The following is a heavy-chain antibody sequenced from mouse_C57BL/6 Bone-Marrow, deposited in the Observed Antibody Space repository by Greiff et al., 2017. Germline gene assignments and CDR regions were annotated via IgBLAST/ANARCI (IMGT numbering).Heavy chain of an antibody. J-gene: IGHJ2*01. CDR2: INPNNGGT. CDR3: ARDWYYFDY. V-gene: IGHV1-26*01. D-gene: IGHD4-1*01. Sequence: VQLHQSGPELVKPGASVKISCKASGYTFTDYYMNWVKQSHGKSLEWIGDINPNNGGTSYNQKFKGKATLTVDKSSSTAYMELRSLTSEDSAVYYCARDWYYFDYWGQGTTLTVSS. CDR1: GYTFTDYY.